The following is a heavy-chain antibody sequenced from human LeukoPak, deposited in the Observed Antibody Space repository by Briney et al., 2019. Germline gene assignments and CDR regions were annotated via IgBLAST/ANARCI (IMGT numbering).Heavy chain of an antibody. D-gene: IGHD2-2*01. V-gene: IGHV3-23*01. J-gene: IGHJ6*02. Sequence: GGSLRLSCAASGFTFSSYAMTWVRQAPGKGLEWVSVISGSGGNTYYADSVKGRFSISRDNSKDTLYLQMNSLRAEDTAVYYCAKDLVKNRRYIVVVPAAPYGMDVWGQGTTVTVSS. CDR1: GFTFSSYA. CDR2: ISGSGGNT. CDR3: AKDLVKNRRYIVVVPAAPYGMDV.